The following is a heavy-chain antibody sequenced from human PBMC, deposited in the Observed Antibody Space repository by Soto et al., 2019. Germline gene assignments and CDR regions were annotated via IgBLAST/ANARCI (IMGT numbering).Heavy chain of an antibody. CDR3: ARASYDSSTYYLDY. V-gene: IGHV4-30-4*01. D-gene: IGHD3-22*01. CDR2: IYYSGST. J-gene: IGHJ4*02. Sequence: QVQLQESGPGLVKPSQTLSLTCTVSGASISSGDYYWTWIRQPPGKGLEWIGSIYYSGSTYYNPSLKRRVTISVDTSNNQFFLILSSVTAADTAVYYCARASYDSSTYYLDYWGQGTLVTVSS. CDR1: GASISSGDYY.